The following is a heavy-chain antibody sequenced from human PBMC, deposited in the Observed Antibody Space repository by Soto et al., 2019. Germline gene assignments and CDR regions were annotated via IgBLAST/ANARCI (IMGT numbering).Heavy chain of an antibody. V-gene: IGHV3-30*18. D-gene: IGHD6-6*01. Sequence: GGSLRLSCAASGFTFSSYGMHWVRQAPGKGLEWVAVISYDGSNKYYADSVKGRFTISRDNSKNTLYLQMNSLRAEDTAVYYCAKPVEGSSSAAHWFDPCGQGTLVTV. CDR1: GFTFSSYG. CDR3: AKPVEGSSSAAHWFDP. J-gene: IGHJ5*02. CDR2: ISYDGSNK.